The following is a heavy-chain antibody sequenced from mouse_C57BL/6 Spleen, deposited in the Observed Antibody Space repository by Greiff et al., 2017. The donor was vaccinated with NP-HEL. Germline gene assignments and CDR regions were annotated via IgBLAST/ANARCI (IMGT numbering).Heavy chain of an antibody. CDR2: IYPGSGNT. CDR3: ARGTTVDY. V-gene: IGHV1-66*01. J-gene: IGHJ2*01. Sequence: VQLKESGPELVKPGASVKISCKASGYSFTSYYIHWVKQRPGQGLEWIGWIYPGSGNTKYNEKFKGKATLTADTSSSTAYMQLSSLTSEDSAVYYCARGTTVDYWGQGTTLTVSS. D-gene: IGHD1-1*01. CDR1: GYSFTSYY.